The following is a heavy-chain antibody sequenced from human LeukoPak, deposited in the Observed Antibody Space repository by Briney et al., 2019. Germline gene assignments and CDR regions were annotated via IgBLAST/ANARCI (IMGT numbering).Heavy chain of an antibody. CDR3: ARDEYYYDSSGYYYSGY. CDR2: ISAYNGNT. CDR1: GYTFTSYG. D-gene: IGHD3-22*01. J-gene: IGHJ4*02. V-gene: IGHV1-18*01. Sequence: ASVKVSCKASGYTFTSYGISWVRQAPGQGLEWMGWISAYNGNTNYAQKLQGRVTMTTDTSTSTAYMELRSLRSDDTAVYYCARDEYYYDSSGYYYSGYWGQGTLATVSS.